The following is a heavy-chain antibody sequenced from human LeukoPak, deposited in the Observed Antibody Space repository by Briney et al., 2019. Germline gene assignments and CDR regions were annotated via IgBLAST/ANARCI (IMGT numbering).Heavy chain of an antibody. D-gene: IGHD2-8*01. CDR2: INTDESRT. Sequence: GGSLRLSCAASGFTFTSYWMHWVRQAPGKGLVWVSGINTDESRTFYADSVKGRFTISRDNAKSTLYLQMNSLRADDTAVYYCNGANAERWGQGSLATVSS. CDR1: GFTFTSYW. J-gene: IGHJ1*01. V-gene: IGHV3-74*01. CDR3: NGANAER.